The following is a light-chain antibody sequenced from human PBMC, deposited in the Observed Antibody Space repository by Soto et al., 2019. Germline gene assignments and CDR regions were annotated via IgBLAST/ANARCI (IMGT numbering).Light chain of an antibody. Sequence: QSVLTQPPSVSGAPWQRVTISCTGSSANIGAGYVVHWYQQLPGAAPKLLIFSDNNRPSGVPDRFSGSKSGTSASLAITGLQTGDEADYYCGSWDSSLSSYVFGTGTKGTVL. CDR2: SDN. CDR3: GSWDSSLSSYV. V-gene: IGLV1-40*01. J-gene: IGLJ1*01. CDR1: SANIGAGYV.